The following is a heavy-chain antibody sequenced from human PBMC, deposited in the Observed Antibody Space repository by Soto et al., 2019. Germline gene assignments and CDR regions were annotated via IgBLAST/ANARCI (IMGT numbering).Heavy chain of an antibody. CDR2: IYYSGST. V-gene: IGHV4-30-4*01. J-gene: IGHJ5*02. Sequence: KTSETLSLTCTVSGGSISSGDYYWSWIRQPPGKGLEWIGYIYYSGSTYYNPSLKSRVTISVDTSKNQFSLKLSSVTAADTAVYYCARAPTYYYDSSGPGVPWGQGTLVTVSS. CDR3: ARAPTYYYDSSGPGVP. D-gene: IGHD3-22*01. CDR1: GGSISSGDYY.